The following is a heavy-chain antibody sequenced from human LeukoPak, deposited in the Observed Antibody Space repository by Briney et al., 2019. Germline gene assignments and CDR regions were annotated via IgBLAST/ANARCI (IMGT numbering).Heavy chain of an antibody. CDR2: IYYSGST. CDR3: ARGSGYSSSWYDFFV. Sequence: SETLSLTCTVSGGSISSYYWSWIRQPPGKGLEWIGSIYYSGSTYYNPSLKSRVTISVDTSKNQFSLKLSSVTAADTAVYYCARGSGYSSSWYDFFVWGQGTLVTVSS. D-gene: IGHD6-13*01. CDR1: GGSISSYY. J-gene: IGHJ4*02. V-gene: IGHV4-39*07.